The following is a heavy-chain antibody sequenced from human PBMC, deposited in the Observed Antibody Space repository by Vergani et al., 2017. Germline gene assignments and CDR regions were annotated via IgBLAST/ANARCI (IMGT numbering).Heavy chain of an antibody. CDR1: GGSLSSYY. CDR2: IYYSGST. Sequence: QVQLQESGPGLVKPSETLSLTCTVSGGSLSSYYWSWIRQPPGKGLEWIGYIYYSGSTNYNPSLKSRVTISVDTSKNQFSLKLSSVTAADTAVYYCARAHIVVVPAATDYYYMDVGGKGTTVTVSS. D-gene: IGHD2-2*01. V-gene: IGHV4-59*12. J-gene: IGHJ6*03. CDR3: ARAHIVVVPAATDYYYMDV.